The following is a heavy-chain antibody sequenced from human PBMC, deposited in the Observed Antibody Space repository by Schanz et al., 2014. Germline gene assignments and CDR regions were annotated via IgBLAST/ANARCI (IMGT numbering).Heavy chain of an antibody. J-gene: IGHJ4*02. CDR3: AKVRGDQRGAFDS. D-gene: IGHD4-17*01. Sequence: EVYLVESGGALVQPGTSLRLSCAASGFTFDDFGMHWVRQAPGKALEWVSGISWNSVSIGYADSVKGRFTISRDNAKNSLYLQMNRLRVDDTAFYFCAKVRGDQRGAFDSWGQGTLVTVSS. CDR2: ISWNSVSI. V-gene: IGHV3-9*01. CDR1: GFTFDDFG.